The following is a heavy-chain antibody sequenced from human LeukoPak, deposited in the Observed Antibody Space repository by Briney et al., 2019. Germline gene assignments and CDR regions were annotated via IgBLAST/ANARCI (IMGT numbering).Heavy chain of an antibody. J-gene: IGHJ5*02. D-gene: IGHD2-2*01. CDR3: ASFRYCSSTSCPEGEFDP. Sequence: GGSLRLSCAASGSTFSDYYMSWIRQAPGKGLEWVSYISSSGSTIYYADSVKGRFTISRDNAKNSLYLQMNSLRAEDTAVYYCASFRYCSSTSCPEGEFDPWGQGTLVTVSS. CDR1: GSTFSDYY. V-gene: IGHV3-11*01. CDR2: ISSSGSTI.